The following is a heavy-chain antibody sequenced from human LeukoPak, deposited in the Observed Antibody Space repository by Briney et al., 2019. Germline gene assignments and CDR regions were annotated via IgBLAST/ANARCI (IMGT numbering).Heavy chain of an antibody. D-gene: IGHD3-10*01. V-gene: IGHV1-2*02. CDR3: AAGGYYSFLVS. Sequence: ASVKVSGKASASTFTAYYFHWVRQAPGQGLEWMGWISPDSGDTNFAQKFQGRVTMTRDTSIRTVYMELSRLTSDDTAIYYCAAGGYYSFLVSWGPGTLVSVSS. CDR2: ISPDSGDT. J-gene: IGHJ5*02. CDR1: ASTFTAYY.